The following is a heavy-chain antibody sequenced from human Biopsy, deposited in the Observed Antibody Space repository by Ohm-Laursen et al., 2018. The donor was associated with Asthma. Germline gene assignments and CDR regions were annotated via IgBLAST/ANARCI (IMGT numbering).Heavy chain of an antibody. D-gene: IGHD4-17*01. Sequence: PSETLSLTCRVSEGYTGSSDHHWAWIRQAPGKGLECIGFVFWSGSTHYSRSLERRVSISIDTATNEFSMKLWSVTPADTAVYFCARVVSYGDIYFGIDVWGPGNTVVVS. V-gene: IGHV4-30-4*01. CDR3: ARVVSYGDIYFGIDV. CDR1: EGYTGSSDHH. CDR2: VFWSGST. J-gene: IGHJ6*02.